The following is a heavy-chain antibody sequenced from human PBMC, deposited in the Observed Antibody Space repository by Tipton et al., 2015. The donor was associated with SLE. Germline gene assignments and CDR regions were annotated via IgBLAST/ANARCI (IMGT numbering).Heavy chain of an antibody. Sequence: SLRLSCAASGFTFSDYYMSWIRQAPGKGLEWVSYISSSSSYTNYADSVKGRFTTSRDNAKNSLYLQMNSLRAEDTAVYYCARDKAVITGTSWDWFDPWGQGTLVTVSS. CDR1: GFTFSDYY. CDR2: ISSSSSYT. D-gene: IGHD1-20*01. J-gene: IGHJ5*02. CDR3: ARDKAVITGTSWDWFDP. V-gene: IGHV3-11*06.